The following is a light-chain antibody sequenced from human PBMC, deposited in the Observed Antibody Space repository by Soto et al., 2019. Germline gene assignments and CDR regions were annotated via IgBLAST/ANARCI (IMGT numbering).Light chain of an antibody. CDR2: EVS. J-gene: IGLJ3*02. CDR1: SSDVGGYDY. CDR3: SSFTSSGTL. V-gene: IGLV2-14*01. Sequence: QSALTQPATVSGSPGQPSTISCTGTSSDVGGYDYVSWYQQHPGKVPKLIIYEVSIRASGVSNRFSASKSANTASLTISGLQPEDEADYYCSSFTSSGTLFGGGTKLTVL.